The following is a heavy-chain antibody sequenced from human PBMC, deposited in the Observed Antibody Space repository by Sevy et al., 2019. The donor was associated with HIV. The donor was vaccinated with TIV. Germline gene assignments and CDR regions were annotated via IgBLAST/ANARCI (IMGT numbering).Heavy chain of an antibody. J-gene: IGHJ4*02. V-gene: IGHV3-11*06. CDR2: ISGLSNYI. D-gene: IGHD3-16*01. CDR1: GFTFSDYY. Sequence: GGSLRLSCTASGFTFSDYYMSWIRQAPGKGLEWVSYISGLSNYINYADSVKGRFSISRDNVKDSLYLQMNSLRADDTAVHFCARRAVNWDYFEYWGQGTLVTVSS. CDR3: ARRAVNWDYFEY.